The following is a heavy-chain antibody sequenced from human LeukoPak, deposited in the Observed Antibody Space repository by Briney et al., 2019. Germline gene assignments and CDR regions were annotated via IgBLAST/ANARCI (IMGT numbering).Heavy chain of an antibody. CDR2: IYYSGST. CDR3: AGEDMVRGVIRLTVFDY. D-gene: IGHD3-10*01. J-gene: IGHJ4*02. V-gene: IGHV4-59*12. CDR1: GGSITSYY. Sequence: PSETLSLTCTVSGGSITSYYWSWIRQPPGKGLEWIGYIYYSGSTNYNPSLKSRVTISVDTSKNQFSLKLNSVTPEDTAVYYCAGEDMVRGVIRLTVFDYWGQGTLVTVSS.